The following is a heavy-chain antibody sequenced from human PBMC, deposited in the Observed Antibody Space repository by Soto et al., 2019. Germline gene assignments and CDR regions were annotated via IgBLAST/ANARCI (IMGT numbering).Heavy chain of an antibody. CDR1: GGTFSSYT. CDR3: ARSVRTSDSLYY. D-gene: IGHD2-21*02. V-gene: IGHV1-69*02. Sequence: QVQLVQSGAEVKKPGSSVKVSCKASGGTFSSYTISWVRQAPGQGLEWMGRIIPILGIANYAQKFQGRVTITADKSTSTAYMELSSLRSEDTAVYYCARSVRTSDSLYYWGQGTLVTVSS. CDR2: IIPILGIA. J-gene: IGHJ4*02.